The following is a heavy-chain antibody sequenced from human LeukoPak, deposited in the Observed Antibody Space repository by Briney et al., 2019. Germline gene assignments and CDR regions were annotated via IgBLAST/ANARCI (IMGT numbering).Heavy chain of an antibody. CDR1: GFSFSSYY. Sequence: RPGGSLRLSCAASGFSFSSYYMSWVRQAPGKGLEWVALINPDGSERYYVDSVKGRFTISRDNARNSLYLQMDSLRDDDTAMYFCTGDLAAVPGPRMDVWGQGTTVTVSS. CDR2: INPDGSER. J-gene: IGHJ6*02. D-gene: IGHD6-19*01. V-gene: IGHV3-7*03. CDR3: TGDLAAVPGPRMDV.